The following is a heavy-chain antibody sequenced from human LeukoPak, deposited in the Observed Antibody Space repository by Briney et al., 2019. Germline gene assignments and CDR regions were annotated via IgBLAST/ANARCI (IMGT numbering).Heavy chain of an antibody. CDR2: ISSSSSYI. CDR1: GFTFSSYS. Sequence: GGSLRLSCAASGFTFSSYSMNWVRQAPGKGLEWVSSISSSSSYIYYADSVKGRFTISRDNAKNSLYLQMNSLRAEDTAVYYCAREGSPSSYGSGSYLVHWGQGTLVTVSS. D-gene: IGHD3-10*01. V-gene: IGHV3-21*01. CDR3: AREGSPSSYGSGSYLVH. J-gene: IGHJ4*02.